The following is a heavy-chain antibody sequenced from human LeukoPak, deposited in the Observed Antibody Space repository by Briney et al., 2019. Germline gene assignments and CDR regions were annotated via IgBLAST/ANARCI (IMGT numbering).Heavy chain of an antibody. J-gene: IGHJ2*01. CDR1: GGSFSGYY. Sequence: KPSETLSLTCAVYGGSFSGYYWSWIRQPPGKGLEWIGEINHSGSTNYNPSLKSRVTISVDTSKNQFSLKLSSVTAADTAVYYCAKRLGIRDWFFDLWGRGTLVTVSS. CDR3: AKRLGIRDWFFDL. V-gene: IGHV4-34*01. CDR2: INHSGST. D-gene: IGHD3-16*01.